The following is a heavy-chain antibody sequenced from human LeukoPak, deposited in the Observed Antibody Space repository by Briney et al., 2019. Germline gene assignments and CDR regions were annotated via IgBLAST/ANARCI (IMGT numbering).Heavy chain of an antibody. CDR2: IGNSVTNT. J-gene: IGHJ4*02. D-gene: IGHD2-8*01. CDR1: GFTFTTYA. Sequence: PGGSRGLSCPASGFTFTTYAMGWFRQPPGKGREGVSTIGNSVTNTYYADSVKGRFTISRDNSKNTLYLQMNTLRAEDAAVYYCAKRGVRPNYYFDYWGQGTLVTVSS. CDR3: AKRGVRPNYYFDY. V-gene: IGHV3-23*05.